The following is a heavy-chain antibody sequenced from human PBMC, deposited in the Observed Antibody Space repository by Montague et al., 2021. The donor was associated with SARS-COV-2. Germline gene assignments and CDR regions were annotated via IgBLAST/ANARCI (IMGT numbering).Heavy chain of an antibody. D-gene: IGHD3-10*01. J-gene: IGHJ4*02. V-gene: IGHV4-34*01. CDR3: ARRGSSVWEVTVSAELDN. CDR2: INQSGRT. CDR1: GGSFSGYY. Sequence: SETLSLTCAVYGGSFSGYYWSWIRQPPEKGLEWIGEINQSGRTNNNPSLKSRVITSVDTSKNQFSLKLSSVTAADTAVYYCARRGSSVWEVTVSAELDNWGQGSLVIVTS.